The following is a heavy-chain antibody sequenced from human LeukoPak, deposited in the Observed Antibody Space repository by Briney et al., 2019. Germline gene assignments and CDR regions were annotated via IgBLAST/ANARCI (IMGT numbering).Heavy chain of an antibody. CDR3: ARFSRYGDYFDY. CDR2: ISAYNGNT. V-gene: IGHV1-18*01. D-gene: IGHD4-17*01. CDR1: GYTFASYG. J-gene: IGHJ4*02. Sequence: ASVKVSCKASGYTFASYGISWVRQAPGQGLEWMGWISAYNGNTNYAQKLQGRVTMTTDTSTSTAYMELRSLRSDDTAVYYCARFSRYGDYFDYWGQGTLVTVSS.